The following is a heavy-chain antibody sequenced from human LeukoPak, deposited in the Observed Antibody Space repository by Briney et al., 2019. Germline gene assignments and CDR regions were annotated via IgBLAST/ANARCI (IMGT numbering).Heavy chain of an antibody. CDR2: IYYSGSA. V-gene: IGHV4-39*02. J-gene: IGHJ4*02. D-gene: IGHD6-6*01. Sequence: SETLSLTCTVSGGSIRSSYYYWGWIRQPPGKGLEWIGSIYYSGSAFYNPSLKSRVTISVDTSKNQFSLKLSSVTAADTALYYCAKDIFPERSSGYFDYWGQGTLVTVSS. CDR1: GGSIRSSYYY. CDR3: AKDIFPERSSGYFDY.